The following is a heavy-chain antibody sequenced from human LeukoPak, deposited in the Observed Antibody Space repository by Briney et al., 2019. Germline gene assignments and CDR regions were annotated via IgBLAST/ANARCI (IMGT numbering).Heavy chain of an antibody. CDR3: ARGDYDILTGYYLNWFDP. Sequence: GASVKVSCKASGYTFTSYDINWVRQATGQGLEWMGWMNPNSGNTGHAQKFQGRVTMTRNTSISTAYMELSSLRSEDTAVYYCARGDYDILTGYYLNWFDPWGQGTLVTVSS. V-gene: IGHV1-8*01. CDR2: MNPNSGNT. D-gene: IGHD3-9*01. CDR1: GYTFTSYD. J-gene: IGHJ5*02.